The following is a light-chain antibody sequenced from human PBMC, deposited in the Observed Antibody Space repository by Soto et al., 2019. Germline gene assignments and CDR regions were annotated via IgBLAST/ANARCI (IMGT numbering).Light chain of an antibody. V-gene: IGLV2-14*01. CDR2: EVR. J-gene: IGLJ1*01. CDR1: SSDVGGYNY. Sequence: QSVLTQPAAVSGSPGQSITIYCTGTSSDVGGYNYVSWYRQHPGKAPKLMIYEVRNRPSGVSNRFSGSKSGNTASLTISGLQAEDEADYYCSSYTRSSTLIFGIGTKVTVL. CDR3: SSYTRSSTLI.